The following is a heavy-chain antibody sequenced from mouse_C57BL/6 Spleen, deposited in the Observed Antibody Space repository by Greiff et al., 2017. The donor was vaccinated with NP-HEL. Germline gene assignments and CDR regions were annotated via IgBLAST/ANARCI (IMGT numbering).Heavy chain of an antibody. Sequence: QVHVKQSGAELARPGASVKLSCTASGYTFTSYGMSWVKQRTGQGLEWVAEIYPGGGNTYYTDTLKGKATLTTDKASNTAYMELRSLTSEDSAVYVCARGLRPYYAMDYWGQGTSVTVSS. D-gene: IGHD1-1*01. CDR2: IYPGGGNT. J-gene: IGHJ4*01. V-gene: IGHV1-81*01. CDR1: GYTFTSYG. CDR3: ARGLRPYYAMDY.